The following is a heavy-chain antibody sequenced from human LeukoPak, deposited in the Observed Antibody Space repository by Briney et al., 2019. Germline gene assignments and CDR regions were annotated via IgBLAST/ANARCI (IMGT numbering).Heavy chain of an antibody. CDR3: AREAYDSGSFRTDYYYMDI. CDR2: VYPNSGGT. V-gene: IGHV1-2*02. CDR1: GYTFTGYY. Sequence: ASVKVSCKASGYTFTGYYMHWVRQAPGQGLEWMGWVYPNSGGTNYAQKFQGRVTVTRDTSISTAYMELSRLRSDDTAVYYCAREAYDSGSFRTDYYYMDIWGKGTTVTISS. J-gene: IGHJ6*03. D-gene: IGHD3-10*01.